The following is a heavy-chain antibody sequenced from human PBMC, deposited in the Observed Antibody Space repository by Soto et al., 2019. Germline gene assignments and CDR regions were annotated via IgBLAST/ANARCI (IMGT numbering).Heavy chain of an antibody. CDR3: AHSFGGYDYFDY. J-gene: IGHJ4*02. D-gene: IGHD5-12*01. CDR2: IYWDDDK. V-gene: IGHV2-5*02. CDR1: GFSLSTSGVG. Sequence: QITLKESGPTLVKPTQTLTLTCTFSGFSLSTSGVGVGWIRQPPGKALEWLALIYWDDDKRYSPSLKSRLTITKDASKHQVVLTMTNMDPVDTATYYCAHSFGGYDYFDYWGQGTLVTVSS.